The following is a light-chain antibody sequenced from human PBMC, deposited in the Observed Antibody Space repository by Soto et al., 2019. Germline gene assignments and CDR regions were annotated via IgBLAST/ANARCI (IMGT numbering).Light chain of an antibody. CDR3: QQSYKTPHT. Sequence: DIQLTQSPSSLSASVGDRVTITCRASQGVSAYLLWYQQRHGAAPKLLIYAAANLLSGVPSRFSGSGSGTNFTLTINGLQPEDFATYYCQQSYKTPHTFGQGTRLEIK. J-gene: IGKJ5*01. CDR2: AAA. V-gene: IGKV1-39*01. CDR1: QGVSAY.